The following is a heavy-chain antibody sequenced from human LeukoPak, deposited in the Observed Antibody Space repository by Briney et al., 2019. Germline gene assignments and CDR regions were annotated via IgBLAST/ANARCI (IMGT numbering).Heavy chain of an antibody. J-gene: IGHJ4*02. V-gene: IGHV3-23*01. CDR3: ARVRYMNSWYREIDY. CDR2: ISGSGLNT. D-gene: IGHD6-13*01. Sequence: GALRLSCSASGFTFSSYAMTWVRQAPGKGLEWVSSISGSGLNTYYADSVKGRFTISRDNSRSTLYLQMNSLRAEDTAVFYCARVRYMNSWYREIDYWGQGTLVTVSS. CDR1: GFTFSSYA.